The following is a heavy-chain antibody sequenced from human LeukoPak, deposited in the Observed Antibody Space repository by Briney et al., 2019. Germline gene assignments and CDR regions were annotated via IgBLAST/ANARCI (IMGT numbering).Heavy chain of an antibody. J-gene: IGHJ4*02. D-gene: IGHD3-3*01. CDR1: GGSISSSSYY. V-gene: IGHV4-39*01. CDR3: ARHAPITIFGVVTVFDY. Sequence: SETLSLTCTVSGGSISSSSYYWGWIRQPPGKGLEWIGSIYYSGSTYYNPSLKSRVTISVDTSKNHFSLKLSSVTAADTAVYYCARHAPITIFGVVTVFDYWGQGTLVTVSS. CDR2: IYYSGST.